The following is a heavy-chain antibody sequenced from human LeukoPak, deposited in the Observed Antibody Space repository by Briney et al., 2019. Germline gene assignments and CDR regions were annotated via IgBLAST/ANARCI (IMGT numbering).Heavy chain of an antibody. CDR2: ISRSGSTK. CDR1: GFTFSDYN. V-gene: IGHV3-11*04. CDR3: ARGSRIFTFDY. Sequence: GGSLRLSCAASGFTFSDYNMRWIRQAPGKGLEGVSSISRSGSTKYYADSVKGRFTISRDNAKNPLYLQMHSLRAEDTAVYYCARGSRIFTFDYWGQGTLVTVSS. J-gene: IGHJ4*02. D-gene: IGHD2-21*01.